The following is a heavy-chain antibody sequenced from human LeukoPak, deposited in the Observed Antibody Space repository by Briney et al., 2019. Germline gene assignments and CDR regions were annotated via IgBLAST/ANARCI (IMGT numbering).Heavy chain of an antibody. CDR1: GFTFSDYY. Sequence: GGSLRLSCAASGFTFSDYYMSWIRQAPGKGLEWVSYISSGSSYTKYADSVKGRFTISRDNAKNSLYLQMNSLRAEDTAVFYCARERAGSFDYWGQGTLVTVSS. CDR2: ISSGSSYT. J-gene: IGHJ4*02. CDR3: ARERAGSFDY. D-gene: IGHD6-19*01. V-gene: IGHV3-11*05.